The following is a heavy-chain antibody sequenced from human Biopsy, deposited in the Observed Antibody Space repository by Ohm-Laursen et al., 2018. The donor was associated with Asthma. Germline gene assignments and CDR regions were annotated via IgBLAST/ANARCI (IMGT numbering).Heavy chain of an antibody. V-gene: IGHV1-18*01. D-gene: IGHD3-10*01. CDR1: GYTFNSAG. J-gene: IGHJ6*02. Sequence: ASVKVSCKTSGYTFNSAGITWVRQAPGQGLEWMGWITVYNGNTKVAQKLQDRVTMITDTSTSTAYMELRSLRSDDTAVYFCARAVDYSHYYGIDVWGQGTTATVS. CDR3: ARAVDYSHYYGIDV. CDR2: ITVYNGNT.